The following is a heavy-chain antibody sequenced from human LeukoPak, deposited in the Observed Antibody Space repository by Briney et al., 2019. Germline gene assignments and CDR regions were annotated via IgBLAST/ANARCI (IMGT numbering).Heavy chain of an antibody. V-gene: IGHV4-59*01. Sequence: ASETLSLTCTVSGGSISSYYWSWIRQPPGKGLEWIGYIYYSGSTNYNPSLKSRVTISVDTSKNQFSLKLSSVTAADTAVYYCASSLYYYGSGSWYTDYWGQGTLVTVSS. CDR2: IYYSGST. D-gene: IGHD3-10*01. J-gene: IGHJ4*02. CDR3: ASSLYYYGSGSWYTDY. CDR1: GGSISSYY.